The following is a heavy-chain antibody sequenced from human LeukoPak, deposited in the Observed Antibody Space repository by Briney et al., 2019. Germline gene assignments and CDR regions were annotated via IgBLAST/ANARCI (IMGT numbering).Heavy chain of an antibody. V-gene: IGHV3-66*02. CDR3: ARDKLGSGYSSDFDY. D-gene: IGHD6-19*01. CDR1: GFSVSSNY. Sequence: AGGSLRLSCAASGFSVSSNYMNWVRQAPGKGLERVSAIYTGGSTYYADSVKGRFTISRDNFKNTLYLQMNSLRAEDTAVYYCARDKLGSGYSSDFDYWGQGTLVTVSS. J-gene: IGHJ4*02. CDR2: IYTGGST.